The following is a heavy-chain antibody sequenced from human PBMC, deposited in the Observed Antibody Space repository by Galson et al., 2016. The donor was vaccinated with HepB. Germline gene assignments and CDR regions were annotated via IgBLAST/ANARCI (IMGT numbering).Heavy chain of an antibody. CDR1: GFNFNIYS. Sequence: SLRLSCAASGFNFNIYSMHWVRQAPGKGLEWVAAISYDGVTKYYEDSVKGRFTISRDNSKNTLYLDMNSLRTEDTAMYYCARDDGEQYCSGSDCHDGLDVWGKGTTVTVSS. V-gene: IGHV3-30-3*01. CDR2: ISYDGVTK. CDR3: ARDDGEQYCSGSDCHDGLDV. J-gene: IGHJ6*04. D-gene: IGHD2-21*02.